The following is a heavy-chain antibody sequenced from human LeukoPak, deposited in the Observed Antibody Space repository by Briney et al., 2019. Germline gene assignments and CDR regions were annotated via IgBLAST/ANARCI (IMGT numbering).Heavy chain of an antibody. D-gene: IGHD5-12*01. Sequence: ASVKVSCKATGYTFSSYGISWVRQAPGQGLEWMGWISGYNANTNYAQKLQGRVTMTTDTSTRIAYMELRSLRSDDTAVYYCARGGRGSPYSYAMDVWGQGTTVTVSS. CDR2: ISGYNANT. J-gene: IGHJ6*02. CDR3: ARGGRGSPYSYAMDV. V-gene: IGHV1-18*01. CDR1: GYTFSSYG.